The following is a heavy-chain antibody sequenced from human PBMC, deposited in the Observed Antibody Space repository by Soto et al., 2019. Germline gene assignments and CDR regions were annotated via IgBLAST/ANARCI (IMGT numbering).Heavy chain of an antibody. V-gene: IGHV3-23*01. CDR1: GFTFSSYA. CDR3: AKGKDLTGTVRLGFDP. J-gene: IGHJ5*02. D-gene: IGHD1-7*01. CDR2: ISGSGGST. Sequence: EVQLLESGGGLVQPGGSLRLSCAASGFTFSSYAMSWVRQAPGKGLEWVSAISGSGGSTYYADSVKGRFTISRDNSKNTLYLKMNSLRAEDTTVYYCAKGKDLTGTVRLGFDPWGQGTLVTVSS.